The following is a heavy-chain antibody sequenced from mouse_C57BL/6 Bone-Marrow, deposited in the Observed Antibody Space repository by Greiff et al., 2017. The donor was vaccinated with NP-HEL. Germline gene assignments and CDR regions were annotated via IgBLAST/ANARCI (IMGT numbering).Heavy chain of an antibody. CDR3: ARRGYSNLWYFDV. D-gene: IGHD2-5*01. V-gene: IGHV1-78*01. J-gene: IGHJ1*03. CDR2: IYPRDGST. Sequence: VKLVESDAELVKPGASVKISCKVSGYTFTDHTIHWMKQRPEQGLEWIGYIYPRDGSTKYNEKLKGKATLTADKSSSTAYMQLNSLTSEDSAVYFCARRGYSNLWYFDVWGTGTTVTVSS. CDR1: GYTFTDHT.